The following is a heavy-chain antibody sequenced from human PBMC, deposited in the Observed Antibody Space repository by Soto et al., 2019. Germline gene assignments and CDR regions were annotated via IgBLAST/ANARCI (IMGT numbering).Heavy chain of an antibody. CDR3: ARGRGYTGYDHAFDF. CDR2: ISNDGRIE. V-gene: IGHV3-30-3*01. CDR1: GFTFSRHA. J-gene: IGHJ3*01. D-gene: IGHD5-12*01. Sequence: QVQLVESGGGVVQPGRSLRLSCAGSGFTFSRHAMHWVRQAPAKGLEWVAVISNDGRIEHFADSVKGRFTISRDSSSNTLSLQMNSLRPEDTAVYYCARGRGYTGYDHAFDFWGQGTMVTVSS.